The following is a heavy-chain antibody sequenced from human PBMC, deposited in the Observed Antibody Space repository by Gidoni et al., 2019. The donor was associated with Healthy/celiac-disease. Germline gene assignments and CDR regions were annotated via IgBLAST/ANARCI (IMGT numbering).Heavy chain of an antibody. V-gene: IGHV3-9*01. D-gene: IGHD3-22*01. CDR1: AFTFDDYA. CDR2: ISWNSGSI. J-gene: IGHJ4*02. Sequence: EVQLVESGGGLVQPGRSLRLSCAASAFTFDDYAMHWVRQAPGKGLEWVSGISWNSGSIGYADSVKGRFTISRDNAKNSLYLQMNSLRAEDTALYYCAKDSNYDSSGYVDYWGQGTLVTVSS. CDR3: AKDSNYDSSGYVDY.